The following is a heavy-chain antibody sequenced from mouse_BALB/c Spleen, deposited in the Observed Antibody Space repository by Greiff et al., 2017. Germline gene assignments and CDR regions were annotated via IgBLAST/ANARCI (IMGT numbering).Heavy chain of an antibody. CDR1: GYSFTSYW. Sequence: VQLQQSGTVLARPGASVKMSCKASGYSFTSYWMHWVKQRPGQGLEWIGAIYPGNSDTSYNQKFKGKAKLTAVTSASTAYMELSSLTNEDSAVYYCTGGNLLLRSLDYWGQGTTLTVSS. V-gene: IGHV1-5*01. CDR2: IYPGNSDT. D-gene: IGHD1-1*01. CDR3: TGGNLLLRSLDY. J-gene: IGHJ2*01.